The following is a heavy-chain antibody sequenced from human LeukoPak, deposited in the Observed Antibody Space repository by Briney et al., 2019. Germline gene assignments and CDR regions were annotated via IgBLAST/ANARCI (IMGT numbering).Heavy chain of an antibody. J-gene: IGHJ5*02. CDR3: ARRFCTSTTCYVGFDP. D-gene: IGHD2-2*01. CDR1: GGSISRTSYF. Sequence: SETLSLTCIVSGGSISRTSYFWGWIRQPPGKGLEWIGSIYDRGSTYYNPSLKTRVTISLETSKSHFSLKLTSVTAADTAMYYCARRFCTSTTCYVGFDPWGQGILVTVSS. V-gene: IGHV4-39*07. CDR2: IYDRGST.